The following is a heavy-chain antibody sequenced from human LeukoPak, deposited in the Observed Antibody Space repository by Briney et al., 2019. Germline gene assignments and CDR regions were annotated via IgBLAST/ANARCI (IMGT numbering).Heavy chain of an antibody. CDR1: GFTFGTYW. V-gene: IGHV3-7*01. Sequence: GGSLRLSCAASGFTFGTYWMSWVRQAPGKGLEWVANIKQDVSEKYYVDSVKGRFTISRDNAKNSLYLQMNSLRAEDTAVYYCARDDFWHGYSKINFDYWGQGTLVTVSS. CDR3: ARDDFWHGYSKINFDY. J-gene: IGHJ4*02. CDR2: IKQDVSEK. D-gene: IGHD3-3*01.